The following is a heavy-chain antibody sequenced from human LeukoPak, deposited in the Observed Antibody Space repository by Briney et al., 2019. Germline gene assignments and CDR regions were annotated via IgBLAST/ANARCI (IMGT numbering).Heavy chain of an antibody. J-gene: IGHJ3*02. CDR1: GGSISSYY. V-gene: IGHV4-59*08. CDR3: ARFNYDTDAFDI. CDR2: IYYSGST. D-gene: IGHD3-22*01. Sequence: PSETLSLTCTVSGGSISSYYWSWIRQPPGKGLERIGYIYYSGSTNYDPSLKSRVTISVDTSKNQFSLKLSSVTAADTAVYYCARFNYDTDAFDIRGQGTMVTVSS.